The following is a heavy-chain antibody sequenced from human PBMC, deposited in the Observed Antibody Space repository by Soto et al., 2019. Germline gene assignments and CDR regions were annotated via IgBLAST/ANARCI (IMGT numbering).Heavy chain of an antibody. CDR3: AVTRGGAHPHDI. D-gene: IGHD2-21*02. V-gene: IGHV4-59*01. Sequence: LSLTGNSSGXPLSSFYYSWIRQAPGKGLEWIGYIYYTGSTNYNPSLKSRVTMSVDTSKNQFSLKLTSVTAADTAVYFCAVTRGGAHPHDIWGQGTMVTVSS. CDR2: IYYTGST. CDR1: GXPLSSFY. J-gene: IGHJ3*02.